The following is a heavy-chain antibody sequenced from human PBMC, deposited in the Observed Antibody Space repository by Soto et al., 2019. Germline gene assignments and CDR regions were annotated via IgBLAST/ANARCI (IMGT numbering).Heavy chain of an antibody. D-gene: IGHD3-3*01. J-gene: IGHJ5*02. V-gene: IGHV1-8*01. CDR3: VRGSRFWEGGYFLDL. CDR1: GYTFADYD. CDR2: MNPSSTNT. Sequence: QVQLVQSGAEVRRPGASVKVSCKASGYTFADYDINWVRQATRQGLEWMGWMNPSSTNTGYAWNFQGRIAMTRDTSTNTAYMELRSLRSDDTAVYYCVRGSRFWEGGYFLDLWGQGALVTVSS.